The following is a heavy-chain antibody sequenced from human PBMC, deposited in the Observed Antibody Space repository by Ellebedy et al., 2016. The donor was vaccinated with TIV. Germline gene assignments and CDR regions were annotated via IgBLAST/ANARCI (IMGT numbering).Heavy chain of an antibody. J-gene: IGHJ4*02. CDR1: GFGVSANY. D-gene: IGHD3-22*01. V-gene: IGHV3-53*01. CDR3: ARVDRGLAFDY. CDR2: IYSAGTT. Sequence: GGSLRLSCAVSGFGVSANYLSWVRQAPGKGLEWVSIIYSAGTTYHADSVKGRFTISRDTSKNMVYLQMNSLGAEDTAVYYCARVDRGLAFDYWGRGTLVTVSS.